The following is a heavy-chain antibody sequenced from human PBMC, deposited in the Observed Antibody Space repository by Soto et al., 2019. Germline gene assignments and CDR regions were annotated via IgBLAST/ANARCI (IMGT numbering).Heavy chain of an antibody. Sequence: QEQLQQWGAGLLKPSETLSLTCAVYGGFVSSGNYYWSWIRQPPGKGLEWIGEMSHSGGTHFNPSLTSRVTISVDTSKHQFSLKMSSVTAADTALYYCARVERGTATTVVDAFDIWGPGTMVTFSS. CDR3: ARVERGTATTVVDAFDI. V-gene: IGHV4-34*01. J-gene: IGHJ3*02. CDR1: GGFVSSGNYY. D-gene: IGHD1-1*01. CDR2: MSHSGGT.